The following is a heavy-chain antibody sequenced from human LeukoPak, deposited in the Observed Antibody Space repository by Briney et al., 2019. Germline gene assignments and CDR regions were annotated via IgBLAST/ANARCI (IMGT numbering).Heavy chain of an antibody. D-gene: IGHD6-19*01. V-gene: IGHV3-48*04. J-gene: IGHJ4*02. CDR3: ARALYTSGWYPDYFDY. CDR2: ISGSGNII. CDR1: GFTFSRFR. Sequence: GGSLRLSCAASGFTFSRFRMNWIRQAPGKGLEWVSYISGSGNIIYYADSVKGRFTISRDNARNSLYLQMNSLRAEDTAVYYCARALYTSGWYPDYFDYWGQGTLVTVSS.